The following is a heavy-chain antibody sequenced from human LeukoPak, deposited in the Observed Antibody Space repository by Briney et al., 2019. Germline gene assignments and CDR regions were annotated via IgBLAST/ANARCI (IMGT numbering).Heavy chain of an antibody. J-gene: IGHJ4*02. Sequence: PSETLSLTCAVYGGSFSGYYWSWIRQSPGKGLEWIGEINHSGDTNYNPSLKSRVTISVDTSKNQFSLKMRSVTAADTAVYYCARDAGYGDYVWGQGTLVTVSS. CDR2: INHSGDT. CDR3: ARDAGYGDYV. CDR1: GGSFSGYY. V-gene: IGHV4-34*01. D-gene: IGHD4-17*01.